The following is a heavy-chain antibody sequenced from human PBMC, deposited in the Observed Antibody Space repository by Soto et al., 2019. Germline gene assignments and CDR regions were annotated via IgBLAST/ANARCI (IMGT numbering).Heavy chain of an antibody. J-gene: IGHJ4*02. CDR1: GFTFSTHA. D-gene: IGHD6-19*01. CDR3: AREGGTIGGWFGRKFDS. CDR2: ISSGGTTT. V-gene: IGHV3-23*01. Sequence: DVELLESGGDLVQPGGSLRLSCAASGFTFSTHAMSWVRQAPGKGLEWVSSISSGGTTTFYAASVEGRFTISRDKSKNSLYLQMNSLRADVTAVYYCAREGGTIGGWFGRKFDSWGQGTQVTVSS.